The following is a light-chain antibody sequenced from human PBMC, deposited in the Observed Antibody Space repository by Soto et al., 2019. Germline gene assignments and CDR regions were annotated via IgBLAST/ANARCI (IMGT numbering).Light chain of an antibody. J-gene: IGKJ5*01. Sequence: EIVLTQCPAILSLSPGERATLSCRASESVITYLAWFQQKPGQAPRLLIYDASNRATGIPARFSGSGSGTDFTLTISSLEPEDFAVYYCQQRYKWPPITFGQGTRLEIK. CDR2: DAS. CDR1: ESVITY. CDR3: QQRYKWPPIT. V-gene: IGKV3-11*01.